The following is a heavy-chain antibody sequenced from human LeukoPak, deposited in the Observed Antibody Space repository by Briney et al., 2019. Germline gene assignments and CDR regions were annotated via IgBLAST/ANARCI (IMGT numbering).Heavy chain of an antibody. CDR2: INAGNGNT. V-gene: IGHV1-3*01. J-gene: IGHJ4*02. CDR1: GYTFTSYA. Sequence: GASVKVSCKASGYTFTSYAMHWVRQAPGQRLEWMGWINAGNGNTKYPQKFQGRVTITRDTSASTAYMELSSLRSEDTAVYYCARSSYFDYWGQGTLVTVSS. CDR3: ARSSYFDY.